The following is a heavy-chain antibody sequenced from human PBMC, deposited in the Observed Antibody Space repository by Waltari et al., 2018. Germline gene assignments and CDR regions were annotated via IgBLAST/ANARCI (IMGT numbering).Heavy chain of an antibody. CDR2: IYYSGST. J-gene: IGHJ3*02. CDR1: GGSISSYY. D-gene: IGHD1-26*01. CDR3: ARGAGEVDDFDI. V-gene: IGHV4-59*08. Sequence: QVQLQESGPGLVKPSETLSLTCTVSGGSISSYYWSWIRQPPGKGLEWIGYIYYSGSTNYTPSLKSRVTISVDTSKNQFYLKLSAVTAADTAVYYCARGAGEVDDFDIWGQGTMVTVSS.